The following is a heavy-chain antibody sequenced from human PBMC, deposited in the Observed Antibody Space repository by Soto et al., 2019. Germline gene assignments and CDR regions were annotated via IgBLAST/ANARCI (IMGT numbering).Heavy chain of an antibody. CDR1: GFTFSSYS. CDR2: ISSSSSYI. D-gene: IGHD3-10*01. Sequence: GGSLRLSCAASGFTFSSYSMNWVRQAPGKGLEWVSSISSSSSYIYYADSVKGRFTISRDNAKNSLYLQMNSLRAEDTAVYYCASWYFGGSYYYGMDVWGQGTTVTVSS. CDR3: ASWYFGGSYYYGMDV. J-gene: IGHJ6*02. V-gene: IGHV3-21*01.